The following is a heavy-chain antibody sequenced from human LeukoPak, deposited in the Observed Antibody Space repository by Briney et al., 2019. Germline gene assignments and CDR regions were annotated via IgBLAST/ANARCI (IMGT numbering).Heavy chain of an antibody. V-gene: IGHV3-30*04. D-gene: IGHD5-18*01. Sequence: GGSLRLSCAASGFTFSSYAMHWVRQAPGKGLEWVAVISYDGSNKYYADSVKGRFTISRDNSKNTLYLQMNSLRAEDTAVYYCATRSPGDTAIDYWGQGTLVTVSS. CDR2: ISYDGSNK. CDR3: ATRSPGDTAIDY. J-gene: IGHJ4*02. CDR1: GFTFSSYA.